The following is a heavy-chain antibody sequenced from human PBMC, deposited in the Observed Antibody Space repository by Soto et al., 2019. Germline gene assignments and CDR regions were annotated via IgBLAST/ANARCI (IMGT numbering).Heavy chain of an antibody. J-gene: IGHJ1*01. Sequence: PSETLSLTCRFSCAYISDFSRSWIRQPAGKGLEWIGRITINGNTQKNPSFKSRVTMSIDTSRNHFSLNLQSATAADTALYYCARETGENWTYEAHWGPGTLVTVSS. D-gene: IGHD1-7*01. CDR2: ITINGNT. CDR3: ARETGENWTYEAH. V-gene: IGHV4-4*07. CDR1: CAYISDFS.